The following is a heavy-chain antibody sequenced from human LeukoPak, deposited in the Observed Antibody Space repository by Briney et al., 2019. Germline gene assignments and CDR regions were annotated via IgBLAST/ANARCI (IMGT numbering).Heavy chain of an antibody. D-gene: IGHD3-22*01. CDR3: ARDTYYYDSSGLRYDY. CDR1: GYTFTGYY. J-gene: IGHJ4*02. V-gene: IGHV1-2*02. Sequence: ASVKVSCKASGYTFTGYYMHWVRQAPGQGLEWMGWINPNSGGTNYAQKFQGRVTMTRDTSISTAYMELSRLRSDDTAVYCCARDTYYYDSSGLRYDYWGQGTLVTVSS. CDR2: INPNSGGT.